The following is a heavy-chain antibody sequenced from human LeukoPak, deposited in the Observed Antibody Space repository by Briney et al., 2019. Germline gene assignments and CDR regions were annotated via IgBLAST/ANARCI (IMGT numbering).Heavy chain of an antibody. CDR2: IYHSGST. Sequence: SQTLSLTCAVSGGSISSGGYSWSWIRQPPGTGLEWIGYIYHSGSTYYNPSLKSRVTITVDRSKNQFSLKLSSVTAADTAVYYCARGGLLWFGELLRWFDPWGQGTLVIVSS. J-gene: IGHJ5*02. D-gene: IGHD3-10*01. V-gene: IGHV4-30-2*01. CDR1: GGSISSGGYS. CDR3: ARGGLLWFGELLRWFDP.